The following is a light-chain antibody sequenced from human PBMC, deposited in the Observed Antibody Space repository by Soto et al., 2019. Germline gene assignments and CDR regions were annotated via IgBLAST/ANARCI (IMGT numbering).Light chain of an antibody. V-gene: IGKV1-9*01. CDR1: QGIRIY. Sequence: DIQLTQPPSFLSASVGDRVTITCRASQGIRIYLAWYQQKPGKAPNLLIYAASTLQSGVPSRFSGSGSGTEFTLTISSLQPEDFATYYCQQLNSYPLTFGGGTKVEIK. CDR3: QQLNSYPLT. CDR2: AAS. J-gene: IGKJ4*01.